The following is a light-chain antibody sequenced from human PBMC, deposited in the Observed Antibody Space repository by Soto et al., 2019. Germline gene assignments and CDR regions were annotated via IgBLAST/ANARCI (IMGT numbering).Light chain of an antibody. Sequence: EIVLTQSPATLYMSPGDRATLSCRASQSVDWYVAWYQQKPGQAPRLLIYDALKRATGTPDRFSGSGSGTDFSLTIIRLEPQDFAVYYCQQRSNWPPITFGHGTKVDLK. V-gene: IGKV3-11*01. CDR2: DAL. CDR1: QSVDWY. J-gene: IGKJ3*01. CDR3: QQRSNWPPIT.